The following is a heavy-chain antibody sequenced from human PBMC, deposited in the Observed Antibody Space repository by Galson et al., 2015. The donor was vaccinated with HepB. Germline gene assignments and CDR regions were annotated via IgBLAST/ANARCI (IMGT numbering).Heavy chain of an antibody. V-gene: IGHV3-30*03. CDR3: ARDEDFDY. J-gene: IGHJ4*02. Sequence: SLRLSCAASGFTFSSYGMHWVRQAPGKGLEWVAVISYDGSNKYYADSVKGRFTISRDNSKNTLYLQMNSLRAEDTAVYYCARDEDFDYWGQGTLVTVSS. CDR1: GFTFSSYG. CDR2: ISYDGSNK.